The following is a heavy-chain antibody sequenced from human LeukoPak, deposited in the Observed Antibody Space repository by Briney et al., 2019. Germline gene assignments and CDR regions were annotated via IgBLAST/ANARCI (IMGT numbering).Heavy chain of an antibody. CDR1: GFTFSSYA. V-gene: IGHV3-30-3*01. CDR3: AKQNGILTGYSKEVHFDY. D-gene: IGHD3-9*01. Sequence: GGSLRLSCAASGFTFSSYAMHWVRQAPGKGLEWVAVISYDGSNKYYADSVKGRFTISRDNSKNTLYLQMNSLRAEDTAVYYCAKQNGILTGYSKEVHFDYWGQGTLVTVSS. CDR2: ISYDGSNK. J-gene: IGHJ4*02.